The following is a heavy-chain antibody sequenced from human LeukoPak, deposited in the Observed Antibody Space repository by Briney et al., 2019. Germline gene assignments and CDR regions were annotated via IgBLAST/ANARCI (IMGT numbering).Heavy chain of an antibody. J-gene: IGHJ4*02. CDR1: GFTFSSYG. V-gene: IGHV3-33*01. CDR3: AIGGLGG. Sequence: QPGRSLRLSCAASGFTFSSYGMHWVRQAPGKGLEWVAVIWYDGSDKYYADSVKGRFTISRDNSKNTLYLQMNSLRAEDTAVYYCAIGGLGGWGQGTLVAVSS. D-gene: IGHD3-16*01. CDR2: IWYDGSDK.